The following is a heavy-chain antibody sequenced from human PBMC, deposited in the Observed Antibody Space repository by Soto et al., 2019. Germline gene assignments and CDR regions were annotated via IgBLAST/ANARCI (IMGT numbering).Heavy chain of an antibody. D-gene: IGHD4-4*01. CDR3: ARDSYTRY. Sequence: EVQLVESGGGLVQPGGSLRLSCAASGFIVSTSYMSWVRQAPGKGLEWVSIIHNDGSTYYADSVKGRFTVSRDDSKNSLYLEILSLRAEDTAVYYCARDSYTRYWGQGTLVTLSS. CDR1: GFIVSTSY. V-gene: IGHV3-66*01. J-gene: IGHJ4*02. CDR2: IHNDGST.